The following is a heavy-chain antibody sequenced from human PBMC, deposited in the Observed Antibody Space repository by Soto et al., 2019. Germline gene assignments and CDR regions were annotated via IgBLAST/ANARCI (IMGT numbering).Heavy chain of an antibody. CDR3: ARLSQPKVKYYYYGMDV. CDR2: IYHSGST. Sequence: SETLSLTCAVSGGSISSSNWWSWVRQPPGKGLEWIGEIYHSGSTNYNPSLKSRVTISVDKSKNQFSLKLSSVTAADTAVYYCARLSQPKVKYYYYGMDVWGQGTTVTVSS. D-gene: IGHD3-22*01. CDR1: GGSISSSNW. V-gene: IGHV4-4*02. J-gene: IGHJ6*02.